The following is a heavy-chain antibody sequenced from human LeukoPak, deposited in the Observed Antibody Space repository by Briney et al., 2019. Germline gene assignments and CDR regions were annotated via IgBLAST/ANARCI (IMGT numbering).Heavy chain of an antibody. D-gene: IGHD3-10*01. Sequence: ASVKVSCKASGYTFTSYDINWVRQATGQGLEWMGWMNPNSGNTGYAQKFQGRVTMTRNTSISTAYMELSSLRSEDTAVYYCARGRITMVRGVIITAKYYFDYWGQGTLVTVSS. CDR2: MNPNSGNT. J-gene: IGHJ4*02. V-gene: IGHV1-8*01. CDR1: GYTFTSYD. CDR3: ARGRITMVRGVIITAKYYFDY.